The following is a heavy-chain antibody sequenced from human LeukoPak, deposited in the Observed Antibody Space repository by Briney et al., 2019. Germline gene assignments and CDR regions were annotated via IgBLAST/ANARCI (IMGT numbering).Heavy chain of an antibody. Sequence: PGGSLRLSCAAAGFTFSSYGVSWVRQAPGKWLGWVSGISGSGHRTYYADSVKGRSTISRDTSKSPLYLQMTRLRAEDTAVYYCAKDWGEYFDYVWGSFTSFDSWGQGTLVTVSS. V-gene: IGHV3-23*01. CDR1: GFTFSSYG. CDR2: ISGSGHRT. J-gene: IGHJ4*02. D-gene: IGHD3-16*01. CDR3: AKDWGEYFDYVWGSFTSFDS.